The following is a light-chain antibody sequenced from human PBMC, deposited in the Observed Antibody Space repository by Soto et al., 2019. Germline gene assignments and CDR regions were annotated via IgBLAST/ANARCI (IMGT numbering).Light chain of an antibody. CDR2: EVS. CDR3: CSYAGSSTFV. V-gene: IGLV2-23*02. Sequence: QSELTQAASVSRSPGQSITISCTGTSSDVGSYNLVSWYQQHPGKAPKLMIYEVSKRPSGVSNRFSGSKSGNTASLTISGLQAEDEADYYCCSYAGSSTFVFGTGTKVTVL. J-gene: IGLJ1*01. CDR1: SSDVGSYNL.